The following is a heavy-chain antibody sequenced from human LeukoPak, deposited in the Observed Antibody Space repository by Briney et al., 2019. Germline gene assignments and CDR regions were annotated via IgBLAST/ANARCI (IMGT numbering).Heavy chain of an antibody. CDR2: INPNSGGT. CDR3: ARVNVPERWLQQHQAFDI. V-gene: IGHV1-2*02. CDR1: GYTFTSYG. D-gene: IGHD5-24*01. Sequence: VASVKVSCKASGYTFTSYGISWVRQAPGQGLEWMGWINPNSGGTNYAQKFQGRVTMTRDTSISTAYMELSRLRSDDTAVYYCARVNVPERWLQQHQAFDIWGQGTMVTVSS. J-gene: IGHJ3*02.